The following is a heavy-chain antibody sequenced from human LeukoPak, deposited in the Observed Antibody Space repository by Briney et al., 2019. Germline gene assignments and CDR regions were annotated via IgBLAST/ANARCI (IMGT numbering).Heavy chain of an antibody. V-gene: IGHV1-18*01. CDR3: ARSTSALVIIH. D-gene: IGHD3-9*01. CDR1: GYTFTSYG. CDR2: ISAYNGNT. Sequence: ASVKVSCKASGYTFTSYGFTWVRQAPGQGLEWMGWISAYNGNTNYAQKLKGRVTMTTDTSTSTAYMELRSLKSDDTAVYYCARSTSALVIIHWGQGTLVSVPS. J-gene: IGHJ4*02.